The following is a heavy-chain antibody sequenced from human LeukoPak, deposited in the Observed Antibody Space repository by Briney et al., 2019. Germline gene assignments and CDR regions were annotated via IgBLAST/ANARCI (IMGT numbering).Heavy chain of an antibody. D-gene: IGHD2-15*01. CDR1: EFTFSSYT. V-gene: IGHV3-21*01. CDR3: ARGGGNFDY. CDR2: ISSTSTYI. Sequence: GGSLRLSCAASEFTFSSYTINWVRQAPGKGLEWVSSISSTSTYISYADSVKGRFTISRDNAKNSQYLQMNSLRAEDTAVYYCARGGGNFDYWGQGTLVTVSS. J-gene: IGHJ4*02.